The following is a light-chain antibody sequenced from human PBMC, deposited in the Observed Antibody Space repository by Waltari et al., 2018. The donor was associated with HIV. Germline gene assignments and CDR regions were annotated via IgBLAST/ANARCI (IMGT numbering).Light chain of an antibody. Sequence: DIVLTQSPGTLSLSPGERATLSCRASQSVSRDYLAWYQQKPGQAPRLLIDGVSSRATGIPDRFSGRWSGTEFTLTISRLEPEDVAVYYCQQHPITFGQGTRLEIK. CDR3: QQHPIT. V-gene: IGKV3-20*01. CDR2: GVS. J-gene: IGKJ5*01. CDR1: QSVSRDY.